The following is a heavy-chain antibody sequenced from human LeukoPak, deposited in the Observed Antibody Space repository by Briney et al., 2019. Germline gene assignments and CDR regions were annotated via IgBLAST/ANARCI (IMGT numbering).Heavy chain of an antibody. J-gene: IGHJ4*02. CDR2: IIPILGIA. V-gene: IGHV1-69*04. D-gene: IGHD4-17*01. Sequence: GASVKVSCKASGGTFSSYAISWVRQAPGQGLKWMGRIIPILGIANYAQKFQGRVTITADKSTSTAYMELSSLRSEDTAVYYCARDGHPYDYGDPSPLYWGQGTLVTVSS. CDR1: GGTFSSYA. CDR3: ARDGHPYDYGDPSPLY.